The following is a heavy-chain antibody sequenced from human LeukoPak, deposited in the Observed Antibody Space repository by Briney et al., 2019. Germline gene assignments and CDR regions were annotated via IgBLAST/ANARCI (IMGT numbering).Heavy chain of an antibody. Sequence: ASVKVSCKASGYTFTGYYIHWVRQAPGQGLEWMGWINPNSGATNYPQKFQGRVAMTRDTSVTTAYMELSRLTFDDTAVYFCARSRVTTIPNFDYWGQGILVTVSS. CDR1: GYTFTGYY. CDR2: INPNSGAT. CDR3: ARSRVTTIPNFDY. V-gene: IGHV1-2*02. J-gene: IGHJ4*02. D-gene: IGHD5-12*01.